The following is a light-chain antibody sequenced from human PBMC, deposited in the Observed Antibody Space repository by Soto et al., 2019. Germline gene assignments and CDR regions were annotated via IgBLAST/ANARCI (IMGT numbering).Light chain of an antibody. CDR2: EDT. Sequence: SSELTQLPSLSVSPGQTASITCSGHSLGDKSACWYQQKPGQSHALVIYEDTKRPSGVPERFSGSNSGNTATLTISGTQPMDEADYYCQAWDSSSAVFGGGTKLTVL. J-gene: IGLJ2*01. CDR3: QAWDSSSAV. V-gene: IGLV3-1*01. CDR1: SLGDKS.